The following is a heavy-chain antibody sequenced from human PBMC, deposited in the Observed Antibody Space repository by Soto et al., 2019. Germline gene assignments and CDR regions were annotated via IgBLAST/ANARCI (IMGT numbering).Heavy chain of an antibody. Sequence: GGSLRLSCAASGFTFSSYGMHWVRQAPGKGLEWVAVISYDGSNKYYADSVKGRFTISRDNSKSTLYLQMNSLRAEDTAVYYCAKDRDYGSGSYKLGYGMDVWGQGTTVTVSS. D-gene: IGHD3-10*01. CDR1: GFTFSSYG. V-gene: IGHV3-30*18. CDR2: ISYDGSNK. CDR3: AKDRDYGSGSYKLGYGMDV. J-gene: IGHJ6*02.